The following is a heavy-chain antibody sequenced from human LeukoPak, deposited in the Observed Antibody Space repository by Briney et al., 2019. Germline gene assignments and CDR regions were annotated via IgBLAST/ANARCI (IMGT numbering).Heavy chain of an antibody. J-gene: IGHJ4*02. V-gene: IGHV1-69*05. Sequence: AASVKVSCKASGGTFSSYAISWVRQAPGQGLEWMGGVIPIFGTANYAQKFQGRVTITTDESTSTAYMELSSLRSEDTAVYYCARDGDSSSFHYWGQGTLVTVSS. D-gene: IGHD6-6*01. CDR3: ARDGDSSSFHY. CDR1: GGTFSSYA. CDR2: VIPIFGTA.